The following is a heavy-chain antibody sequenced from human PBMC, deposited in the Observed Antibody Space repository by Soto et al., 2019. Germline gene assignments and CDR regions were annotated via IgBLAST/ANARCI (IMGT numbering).Heavy chain of an antibody. CDR3: ARSPLEWLADFDY. Sequence: EVQLVESGGGLVQPGGSLRLSCAAAGFTFSSYEMNWVRQAPGQGLERVSYISSSGSTIYYADSVKGRFTIARDNAKNSLYLQMNSLRAEETAVYYCARSPLEWLADFDYWRQGTLVTVSS. CDR1: GFTFSSYE. J-gene: IGHJ4*02. V-gene: IGHV3-48*03. CDR2: ISSSGSTI. D-gene: IGHD3-3*01.